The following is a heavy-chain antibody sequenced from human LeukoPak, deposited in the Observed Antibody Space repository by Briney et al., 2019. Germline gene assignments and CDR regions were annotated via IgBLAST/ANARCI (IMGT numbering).Heavy chain of an antibody. J-gene: IGHJ6*03. CDR1: GGSFSSSTYY. V-gene: IGHV4-39*01. D-gene: IGHD2-15*01. CDR3: ARQPVVAATPFYYMDV. Sequence: SETLSLTCSVSGGSFSSSTYYWGWIRQPPGRGLEWIGAIYYSGTSYYNSSLKSRVTISVDTSKNQFSLKLSSVTAADTAVYYCARQPVVAATPFYYMDVWGKGAPVTISS. CDR2: IYYSGTS.